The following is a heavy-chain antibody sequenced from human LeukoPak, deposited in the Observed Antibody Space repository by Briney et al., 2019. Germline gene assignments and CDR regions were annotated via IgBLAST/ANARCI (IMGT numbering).Heavy chain of an antibody. D-gene: IGHD3/OR15-3a*01. Sequence: SETLSLTCAVYNGSFSGYYWTWIRQPPGKGLEWIGEIKHSGRTTYTPSLKSRVSISVDPSKNQFTLKLSSVTAADTAMYYCAREARGLFYWGQGTLVTVSS. J-gene: IGHJ4*02. CDR2: IKHSGRT. CDR3: AREARGLFY. V-gene: IGHV4-34*01. CDR1: NGSFSGYY.